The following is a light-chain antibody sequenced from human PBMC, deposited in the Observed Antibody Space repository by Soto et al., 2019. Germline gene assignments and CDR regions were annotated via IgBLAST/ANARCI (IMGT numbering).Light chain of an antibody. Sequence: QSALTQPASVSGSPGQSITISCTGTASDVGSSNLVSWYQQYPGKAPKLIIYEGRRRPSGVSGRFSGSKSGSTASLTISGLQAEDEADYYCCSFASSSTFYVFGTGTKVTVL. CDR3: CSFASSSTFYV. V-gene: IGLV2-23*01. CDR2: EGR. J-gene: IGLJ1*01. CDR1: ASDVGSSNL.